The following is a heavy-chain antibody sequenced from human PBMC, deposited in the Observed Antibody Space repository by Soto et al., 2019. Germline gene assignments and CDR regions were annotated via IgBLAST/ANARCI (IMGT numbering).Heavy chain of an antibody. Sequence: HPGGSLRLSCAASGFTYSPYWMSWVRQAPGKGLEWVANIKPDGSEEYYVDSVKGRFTISRDNAKNSLFVQMNSLTAEDTAVYYCARVSTHSGSYFYFDFWGQGALVTVSS. V-gene: IGHV3-7*05. J-gene: IGHJ4*02. CDR1: GFTYSPYW. CDR3: ARVSTHSGSYFYFDF. D-gene: IGHD1-26*01. CDR2: IKPDGSEE.